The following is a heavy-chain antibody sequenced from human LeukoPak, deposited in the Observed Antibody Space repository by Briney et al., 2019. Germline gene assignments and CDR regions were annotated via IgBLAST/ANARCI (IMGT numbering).Heavy chain of an antibody. CDR2: ISWNSGSI. CDR3: AKDMAAAGTLFDY. D-gene: IGHD6-13*01. Sequence: LAGGSLRLSRAASGFTFDDYAMHWVRHAPGKGLEWVSGISWNSGSIGYSDSVKGRFTISRDNAKNSLYLQMNSLRAEDTALYYCAKDMAAAGTLFDYWGQGTLVTVSS. J-gene: IGHJ4*02. V-gene: IGHV3-9*01. CDR1: GFTFDDYA.